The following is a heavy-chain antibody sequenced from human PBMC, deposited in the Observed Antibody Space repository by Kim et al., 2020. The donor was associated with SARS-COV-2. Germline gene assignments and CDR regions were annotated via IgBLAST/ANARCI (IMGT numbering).Heavy chain of an antibody. D-gene: IGHD4-17*01. CDR3: ARFSVDYGDYGDY. V-gene: IGHV3-21*01. J-gene: IGHJ4*02. CDR1: GFTFSSYS. Sequence: GGSLRLSCAASGFTFSSYSMNWVRQAPGKGLEWVSSISSSSSYIYYADSVKGRFTISRDNAKNSLYLQMNSLRAEDTAVYYCARFSVDYGDYGDYWGQGTLVTVSS. CDR2: ISSSSSYI.